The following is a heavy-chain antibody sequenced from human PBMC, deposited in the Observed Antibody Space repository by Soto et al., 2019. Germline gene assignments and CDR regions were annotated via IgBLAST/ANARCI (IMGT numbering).Heavy chain of an antibody. CDR1: GDSLGNYY. J-gene: IGHJ6*02. CDR3: ARADYEILTGSYAMDV. V-gene: IGHV4-4*07. D-gene: IGHD3-9*01. CDR2: VSSSGNT. Sequence: GSLRLSCAASGDSLGNYYWFWIRQPVGKGLEWIGRVSSSGNTNANPTLNSRATMSIDTSKNQFSLRLRSVTAADTAVYYCARADYEILTGSYAMDVWGQGTTVTVSS.